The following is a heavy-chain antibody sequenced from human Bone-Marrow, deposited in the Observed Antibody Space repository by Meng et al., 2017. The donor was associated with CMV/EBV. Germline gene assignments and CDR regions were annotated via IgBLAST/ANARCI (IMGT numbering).Heavy chain of an antibody. J-gene: IGHJ6*02. D-gene: IGHD6-13*01. Sequence: GGSLRLSCTASGFTFGDYAMSWVRQAPGKGLEWVSYISSSGSTIYYADSVKGRFTISRDNAQNSLYLQMNSLRAEDTAVYYCASSGSRGSSWYYCYYGMDGWGQGTTVTVSS. CDR3: ASSGSRGSSWYYCYYGMDG. V-gene: IGHV3-48*03. CDR2: ISSSGSTI. CDR1: GFTFGDYA.